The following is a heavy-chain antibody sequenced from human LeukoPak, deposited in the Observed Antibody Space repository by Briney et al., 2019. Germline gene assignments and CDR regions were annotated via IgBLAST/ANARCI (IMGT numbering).Heavy chain of an antibody. CDR1: GYSISSGYY. D-gene: IGHD3-9*01. Sequence: SSETLSLTCNVSGYSISSGYYWGWIRQSPGKGLEWIGSIFHSGITYYNPSPKSRVTISVDTSKNQFSLKLSSVTAADTAVYYCAREYDDILTDYGPWGQGTLVTVSS. V-gene: IGHV4-38-2*02. J-gene: IGHJ5*02. CDR2: IFHSGIT. CDR3: AREYDDILTDYGP.